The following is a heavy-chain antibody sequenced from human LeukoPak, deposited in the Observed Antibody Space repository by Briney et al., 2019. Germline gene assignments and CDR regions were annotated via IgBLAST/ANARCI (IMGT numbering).Heavy chain of an antibody. Sequence: PSETLSLTCTVSGGSFNNYYWSWVRQPPGKGLEWVGHIFYNGNTKYDPSLQSRVTISLDTSKSQISLKLSSVTAADTAVYYCAGHHPRNTVDFWGQGTLVTVSS. CDR3: AGHHPRNTVDF. CDR1: GGSFNNYY. CDR2: IFYNGNT. V-gene: IGHV4-59*08. J-gene: IGHJ4*02. D-gene: IGHD2-8*02.